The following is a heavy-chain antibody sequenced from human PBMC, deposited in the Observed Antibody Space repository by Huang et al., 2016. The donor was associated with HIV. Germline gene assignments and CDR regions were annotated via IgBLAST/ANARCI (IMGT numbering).Heavy chain of an antibody. Sequence: LVESGGGLVRPGGSLRLSCAGSTVTFSADWMTWVRQSPGQGMEWVARIRKDGSEKHYVDSVEGRFNISRDNGKKLLFLEMRSLGVDDTAVYFCATKADAMDVWGQGTTVIVSS. CDR3: ATKADAMDV. D-gene: IGHD2-8*01. CDR1: TVTFSADW. V-gene: IGHV3-7*01. CDR2: IRKDGSEK. J-gene: IGHJ6*02.